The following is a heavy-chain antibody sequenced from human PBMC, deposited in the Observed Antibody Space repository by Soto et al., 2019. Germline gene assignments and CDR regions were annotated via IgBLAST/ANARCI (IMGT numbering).Heavy chain of an antibody. CDR2: IYYTGNT. Sequence: SSETLSLTCTVSGDPITSYYWSWIRQPPGKGLEWIGYIYYTGNTNYNPSLESRVTISVDTSKNQFSLKLRSVTAADTAIYYCARDRGITGTFRVWGQGTMVTVSS. CDR3: ARDRGITGTFRV. D-gene: IGHD1-7*01. CDR1: GDPITSYY. J-gene: IGHJ3*01. V-gene: IGHV4-59*12.